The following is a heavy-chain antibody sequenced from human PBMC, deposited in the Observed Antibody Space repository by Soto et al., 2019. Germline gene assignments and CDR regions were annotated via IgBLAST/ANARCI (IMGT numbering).Heavy chain of an antibody. CDR1: GFSIDDYA. D-gene: IGHD1-26*01. V-gene: IGHV3-9*01. CDR3: VKDIRRGDLEWEQLSFGAFDV. J-gene: IGHJ3*01. CDR2: ITWTSNSV. Sequence: EVQLVESGGGQVQPGRSLRLSCAAFGFSIDDYAMHWVRQAPGKGLEWVSGITWTSNSVAYADSVKGRFTISRDNAKYALYLDMNSLRDEDTAFYYCVKDIRRGDLEWEQLSFGAFDVWGQGRMVTVSS.